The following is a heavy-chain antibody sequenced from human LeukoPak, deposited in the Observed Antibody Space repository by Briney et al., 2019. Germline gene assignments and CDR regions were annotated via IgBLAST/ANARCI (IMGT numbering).Heavy chain of an antibody. CDR3: TTDPAGVTTVTSPNYYLDS. D-gene: IGHD4-17*01. Sequence: GGSLRLSCAASGFTFSSYAMSWVRQAPGKGLEWVSAISGSGGSTYYADSVKGRFTISRDNSKNTLSLQMNSLKTEDTAVYYCTTDPAGVTTVTSPNYYLDSWGQGTLVTVSS. V-gene: IGHV3-23*01. CDR1: GFTFSSYA. J-gene: IGHJ4*02. CDR2: ISGSGGST.